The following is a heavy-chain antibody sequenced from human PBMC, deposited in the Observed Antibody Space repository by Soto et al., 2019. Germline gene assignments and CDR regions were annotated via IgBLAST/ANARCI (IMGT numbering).Heavy chain of an antibody. J-gene: IGHJ6*02. CDR1: GYRFETYA. V-gene: IGHV1-18*01. Sequence: QVQLVQSGAEVKKPGASVKVSCKSSGYRFETYAMNWVRQAPGQGLEWMGWTSSYNIDTFYADKFQDRVSMNTDTSTGTAYMELRRLSSDDTAVYYCARGHGVIIGAMDVWGQGTAVTVSS. CDR3: ARGHGVIIGAMDV. CDR2: TSSYNIDT. D-gene: IGHD3-3*01.